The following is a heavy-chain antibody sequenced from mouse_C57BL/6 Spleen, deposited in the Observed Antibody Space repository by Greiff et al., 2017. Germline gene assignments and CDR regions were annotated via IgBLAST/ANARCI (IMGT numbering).Heavy chain of an antibody. Sequence: VQLQQPGAELVRPGSSVKLSCKASGYTFTSYWMHWVKQRPIQGLEWIGNIDPSDSETHYNQKFKDKATLTVDKSSSTAYMQLSSLTSEDSAVYYCARDYCGSSDGYWGQGTSLTVSS. CDR1: GYTFTSYW. CDR2: IDPSDSET. D-gene: IGHD1-1*01. CDR3: ARDYCGSSDGY. J-gene: IGHJ2*02. V-gene: IGHV1-52*01.